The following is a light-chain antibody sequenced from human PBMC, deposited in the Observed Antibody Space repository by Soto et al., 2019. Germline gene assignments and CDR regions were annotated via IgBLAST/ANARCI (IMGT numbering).Light chain of an antibody. CDR3: SSYTSSSTNV. V-gene: IGLV2-14*01. CDR1: SRDVGGYNY. Sequence: QSVLTQPASVSGSPGQSITISFTGTSRDVGGYNYVSWYQQHPGKAPKLMSYDVSNRPSGVSNRFSGSKSGNTASLTIAGLQAEDEADYYCSSYTSSSTNVFGTGTKLTVL. J-gene: IGLJ1*01. CDR2: DVS.